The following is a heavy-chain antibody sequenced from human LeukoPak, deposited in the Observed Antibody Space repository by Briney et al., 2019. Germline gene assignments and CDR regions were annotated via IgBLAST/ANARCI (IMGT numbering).Heavy chain of an antibody. J-gene: IGHJ1*01. D-gene: IGHD6-13*01. V-gene: IGHV1-46*01. CDR2: INPSGGST. Sequence: ASVKVSCKASGYIFTGYYMHWVRQAPGQGLEWMRIINPSGGSTSYAQKFQGRVTMTRDTSTSTVYMELSSLRSEDTAVYYCARDSRSSWYWAAYWGQGTLVTVSS. CDR3: ARDSRSSWYWAAY. CDR1: GYIFTGYY.